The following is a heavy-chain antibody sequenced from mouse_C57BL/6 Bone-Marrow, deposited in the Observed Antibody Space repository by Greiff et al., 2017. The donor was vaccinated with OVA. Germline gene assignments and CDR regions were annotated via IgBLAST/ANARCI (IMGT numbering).Heavy chain of an antibody. V-gene: IGHV15-2*01. Sequence: VKLQESGSELRSPGSSVKLSCKDFDSEVFPIAYMSWVRQKPGHGFEWIGGILPSIGRTIYGEKFEDKATLDADTLSNTAYLELNSLTSEDSAIYYCAREDYYWYFDVWGTGTTVTVSS. CDR3: AREDYYWYFDV. CDR1: DSEVFPIAY. J-gene: IGHJ1*03. D-gene: IGHD2-4*01. CDR2: ILPSIGRT.